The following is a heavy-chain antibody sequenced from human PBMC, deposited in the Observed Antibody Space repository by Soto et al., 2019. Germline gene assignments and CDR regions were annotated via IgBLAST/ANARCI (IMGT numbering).Heavy chain of an antibody. CDR3: AKGGRDYGDFDY. J-gene: IGHJ4*02. CDR1: GGSISSSNW. V-gene: IGHV4-4*02. CDR2: IYHSGST. D-gene: IGHD4-17*01. Sequence: LRETLSLTCAVSGGSISSSNWWSWVRQPPGKGLEWIGEIYHSGSTNYNPSLKSRVTISVDKSKNQFSLKLSSVTAADTAVYYCAKGGRDYGDFDYWGQGTLVTVSS.